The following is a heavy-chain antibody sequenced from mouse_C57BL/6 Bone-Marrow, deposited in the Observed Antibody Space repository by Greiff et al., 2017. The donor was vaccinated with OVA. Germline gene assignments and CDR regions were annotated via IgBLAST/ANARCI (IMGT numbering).Heavy chain of an antibody. V-gene: IGHV1-81*01. Sequence: VQLQQSGAELARPGASVKLSCKASGYTFTSYGISWVKQRTGQGLEWIGEIYPRSGNTYYNEKFKGKATLTADKSSSTAYMELRSLTSEDSAVYFCARGGYDGYYVYDMDYWGQGTSVTVSS. D-gene: IGHD2-3*01. CDR1: GYTFTSYG. CDR2: IYPRSGNT. J-gene: IGHJ4*01. CDR3: ARGGYDGYYVYDMDY.